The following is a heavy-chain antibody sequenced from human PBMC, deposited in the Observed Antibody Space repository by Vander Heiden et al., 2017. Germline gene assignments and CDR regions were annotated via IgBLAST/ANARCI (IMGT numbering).Heavy chain of an antibody. D-gene: IGHD3-9*01. CDR1: GFVLSAYD. CDR2: ISSDGDYK. Sequence: ERGGRVVETGKSLRLSCEASGFVLSAYDMYWVRQTPGKGLEWVASISSDGDYKTVADSVKGRFAISRDRSRNTVFLQMESLGRDDAAVYYCAREGFVTGRHGRGYFDPWGQGTLVTVSS. V-gene: IGHV3-30*09. CDR3: AREGFVTGRHGRGYFDP. J-gene: IGHJ5*02.